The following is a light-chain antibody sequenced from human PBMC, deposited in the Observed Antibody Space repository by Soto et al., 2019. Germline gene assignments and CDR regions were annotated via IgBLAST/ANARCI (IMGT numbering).Light chain of an antibody. J-gene: IGKJ1*01. CDR1: QTISSW. V-gene: IGKV1-5*03. CDR2: KAS. Sequence: DIQMTQSPSKITVSXCGGVTITXXASQTISSWLAWYQQKPGKAPKLLIYKASTLKSGVPSRFSGSGSGTEFTLTISSLQPDDFATYYCQHYNSYSEAFGQGTKVDIK. CDR3: QHYNSYSEA.